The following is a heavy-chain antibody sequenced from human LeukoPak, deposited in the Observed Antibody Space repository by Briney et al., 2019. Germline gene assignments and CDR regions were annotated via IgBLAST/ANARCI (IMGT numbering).Heavy chain of an antibody. J-gene: IGHJ4*02. CDR2: ISGSGSTI. D-gene: IGHD5-12*01. Sequence: GGSLRLSCAASGFTFSDYYMSWIRQAPGKGLEWVSYISGSGSTIYYADSVKGRFTISRDNAKNSLYLQMNSLKAEDTAVYYCAIYPTHIRYIVATMWGQGTLVTVSS. V-gene: IGHV3-11*01. CDR1: GFTFSDYY. CDR3: AIYPTHIRYIVATM.